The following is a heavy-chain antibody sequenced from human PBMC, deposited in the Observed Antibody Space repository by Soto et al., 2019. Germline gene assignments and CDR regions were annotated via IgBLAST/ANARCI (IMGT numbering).Heavy chain of an antibody. D-gene: IGHD1-26*01. J-gene: IGHJ4*02. CDR1: GYSLSELS. CDR3: ATEAGGNFDY. V-gene: IGHV1-24*01. CDR2: FVHEVGKR. Sequence: ASVKVSCKVSGYSLSELSMHWVRQAPGKGLEWMGGFVHEVGKRIYAQLFQGRVSMTEDRSTDTVYMDLSSLRSGDTAVYYCATEAGGNFDYWGQGTLVTVSS.